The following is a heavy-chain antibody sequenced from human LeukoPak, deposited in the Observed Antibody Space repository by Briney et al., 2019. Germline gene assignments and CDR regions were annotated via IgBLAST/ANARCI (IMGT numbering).Heavy chain of an antibody. V-gene: IGHV4-59*01. J-gene: IGHJ6*02. CDR3: ARVGGGNYYYYGMDV. CDR1: GGSISNYF. D-gene: IGHD2-15*01. CDR2: IYYSGST. Sequence: SETLSLTCTVSGGSISNYFWSWVRQPPGKGLEWVGYIYYSGSTNYNPSLKSQVTISVDTSKSQFSLKLNSVTAADTAVYYCARVGGGNYYYYGMDVWGQGTTVTVSS.